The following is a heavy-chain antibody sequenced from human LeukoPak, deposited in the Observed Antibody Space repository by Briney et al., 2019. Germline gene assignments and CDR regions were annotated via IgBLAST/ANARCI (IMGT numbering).Heavy chain of an antibody. V-gene: IGHV1-46*01. CDR1: GYTFTRNY. J-gene: IGHJ4*02. D-gene: IGHD4-17*01. CDR2: IDPSGGGT. Sequence: ASVKVSCKASGYTFTRNYINWLRQAPGQGLEWTGMIDPSGGGTAYAQKFQGRVTMTRDTSTSTVYMELSSLRSEDTAVYYCAREDPGPDGDGGGYWGQGTLVTVSS. CDR3: AREDPGPDGDGGGY.